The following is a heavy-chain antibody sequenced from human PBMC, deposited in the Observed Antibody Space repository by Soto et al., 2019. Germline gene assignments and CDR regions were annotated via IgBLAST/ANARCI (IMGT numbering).Heavy chain of an antibody. D-gene: IGHD2-21*02. J-gene: IGHJ6*02. Sequence: QVQLVESGGGVVQPGRSLRLSCVASGFTFSSYAMHWVRQAPGKGLEWVAVISYDGSNKYYADSVKGRFTISRDNSKNTLYLQMNSLRAEDTAVYYCARDICWGGDCYGSGYGMDVWGQGTTVTVSS. V-gene: IGHV3-30-3*01. CDR1: GFTFSSYA. CDR2: ISYDGSNK. CDR3: ARDICWGGDCYGSGYGMDV.